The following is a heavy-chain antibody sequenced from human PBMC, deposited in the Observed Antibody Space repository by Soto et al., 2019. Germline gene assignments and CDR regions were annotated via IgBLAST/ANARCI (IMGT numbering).Heavy chain of an antibody. CDR2: ISSSGGSA. D-gene: IGHD6-13*01. Sequence: EVQLLESGGGLVQPGGTLRLSCAASGYTFSNCAMSWVRQAPGKGLEWVSRISSSGGSANYADSVKGRFTISRDSSKNTLYLQMNSLRAEDTAVYYCAKERLPAGGTVLIYFDSWGQGTLVVVSS. CDR3: AKERLPAGGTVLIYFDS. V-gene: IGHV3-23*01. CDR1: GYTFSNCA. J-gene: IGHJ4*02.